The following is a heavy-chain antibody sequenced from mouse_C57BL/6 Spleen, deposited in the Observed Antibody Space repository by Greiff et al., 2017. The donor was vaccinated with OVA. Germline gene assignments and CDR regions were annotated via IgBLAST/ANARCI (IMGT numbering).Heavy chain of an antibody. D-gene: IGHD1-1*01. J-gene: IGHJ3*01. CDR3: VRPLGSSYTWFAY. Sequence: EVHLVESGGGLVQPKGSLKLSCAASGFSFNTYAMNWVRQAPGKGLEWVARIRSKSNNYATYYADSVKDRFTISRDDSESMLYLQMNNLKTEDTAMYYCVRPLGSSYTWFAYWGQGTLVTVSA. V-gene: IGHV10-1*01. CDR1: GFSFNTYA. CDR2: IRSKSNNYAT.